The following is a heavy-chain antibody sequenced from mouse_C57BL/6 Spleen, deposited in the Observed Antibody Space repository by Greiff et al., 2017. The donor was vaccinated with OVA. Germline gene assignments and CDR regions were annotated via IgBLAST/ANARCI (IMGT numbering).Heavy chain of an antibody. Sequence: QVQLQQSGPELVKPGASVKISCKASGYAFSSSWMNWVKQRPGKGLEWIGRIYPGDGDTNYNGQFKGQATLTADKSSSTAYMHLSSLTAEDSAVYFCARIYYDYDYAMDYWGQGTSVTVSS. CDR3: ARIYYDYDYAMDY. CDR1: GYAFSSSW. V-gene: IGHV1-82*01. CDR2: IYPGDGDT. D-gene: IGHD2-4*01. J-gene: IGHJ4*01.